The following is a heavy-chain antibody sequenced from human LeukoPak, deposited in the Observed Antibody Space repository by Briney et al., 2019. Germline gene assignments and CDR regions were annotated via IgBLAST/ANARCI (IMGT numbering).Heavy chain of an antibody. J-gene: IGHJ4*02. D-gene: IGHD5-18*01. CDR1: GYTFSDYY. CDR3: ARDRSTLGYRQFDY. CDR2: INPNSDGA. V-gene: IGHV1-2*02. Sequence: GASVKVSCKASGYTFSDYYMHWVRQAPGQGLEWMGWINPNSDGAMYAQRFQGRVTMTWDTSINTAYMDLSRRRSDDTAVYYCARDRSTLGYRQFDYWGQGTLVTVSS.